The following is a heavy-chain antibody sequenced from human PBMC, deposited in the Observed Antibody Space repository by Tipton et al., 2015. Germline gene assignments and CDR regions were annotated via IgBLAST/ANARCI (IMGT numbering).Heavy chain of an antibody. J-gene: IGHJ4*02. Sequence: QSGAEVKKPGASVKVSCKASGYTFTSYGISWVRQMPGKGLEWMGIIYSNGHTFYNPSLKSRLTMSLDTSKNQFNLNLSSVTAADRAVYYCASSNYYDTCWYWGQGTLVTVSS. CDR2: IIYSNGHT. D-gene: IGHD3-22*01. CDR1: GYTFTSYG. V-gene: IGHV1-18*01. CDR3: ASSNYYDTCWY.